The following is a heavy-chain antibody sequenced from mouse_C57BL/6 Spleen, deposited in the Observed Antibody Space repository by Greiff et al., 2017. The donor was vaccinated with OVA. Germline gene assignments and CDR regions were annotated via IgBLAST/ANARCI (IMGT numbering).Heavy chain of an antibody. CDR2: IYPSDSET. CDR3: ARRDYDRSYFDY. J-gene: IGHJ2*02. D-gene: IGHD2-4*01. Sequence: QVQLQQPGAELVRPGSSVKLSCKASGYTFTSYWMDWVKQRPGQGLEWIGNIYPSDSETHYNQKFKDKATLTVDKSSSTAYMQLSSLTSEGSAVYYCARRDYDRSYFDYWGQGTSLTVSS. V-gene: IGHV1-61*01. CDR1: GYTFTSYW.